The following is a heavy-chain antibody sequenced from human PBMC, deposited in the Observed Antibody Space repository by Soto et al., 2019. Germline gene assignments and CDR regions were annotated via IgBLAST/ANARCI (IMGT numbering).Heavy chain of an antibody. J-gene: IGHJ4*02. CDR2: IYYSGST. CDR3: AREAGGNSVFLEPYFDY. D-gene: IGHD2-21*02. V-gene: IGHV4-59*01. CDR1: GGSISSYY. Sequence: SETLSLTCTVSGGSISSYYWSWIRQPPGKGLEWIGYIYYSGSTNYNPSLKSRVTISVDTSENQFSLKLSSVTAADTAVYYCAREAGGNSVFLEPYFDYWGQGTLVTVPQ.